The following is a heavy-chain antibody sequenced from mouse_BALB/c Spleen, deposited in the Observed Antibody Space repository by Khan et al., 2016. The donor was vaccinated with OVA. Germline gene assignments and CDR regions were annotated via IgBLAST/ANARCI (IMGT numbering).Heavy chain of an antibody. CDR3: ARGGYGGFAY. J-gene: IGHJ3*01. D-gene: IGHD2-14*01. CDR1: GYTFTSYD. Sequence: QVQLQQSGAELVKPGASAKLSCKASGYTFTSYDINWVRQRPEQGLEWIGWMFPGDGSTKYNENFKGKTTLTTDKSSSTAYMQLSRLTSEDSGAYFCARGGYGGFAYWGQGTLVTVSA. CDR2: MFPGDGST. V-gene: IGHV1S56*01.